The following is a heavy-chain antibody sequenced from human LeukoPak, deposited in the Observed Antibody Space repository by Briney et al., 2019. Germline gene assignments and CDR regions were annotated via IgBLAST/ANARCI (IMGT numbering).Heavy chain of an antibody. CDR2: MCTGGTT. J-gene: IGHJ4*02. D-gene: IGHD1-26*01. Sequence: GGSLRLSCAASGFSVSSTHMSWVRQAPGKGLEWVSAMCTGGTTYYSADVQGRFTIYTDNSKNTLYLQRNSMRAADTTADYYSKAEATTRAELASWGQSTLVSVSS. CDR1: GFSVSSTH. CDR3: SKAEATTRAELAS. V-gene: IGHV3-53*01.